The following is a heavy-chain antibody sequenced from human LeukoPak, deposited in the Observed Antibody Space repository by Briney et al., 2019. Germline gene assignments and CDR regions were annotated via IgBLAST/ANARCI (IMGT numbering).Heavy chain of an antibody. J-gene: IGHJ6*03. Sequence: PSETLSLTCTVSGYSISNGYYWGWIRQPPGKGLEWIGSIYHCGSTYYNPSLKSRVTISVDTSKNQYSLKLSSVTATDTAVYYCARDETYSSDWQFNHYYYYMDVWGKGTTVTVSS. CDR3: ARDETYSSDWQFNHYYYYMDV. CDR1: GYSISNGYY. D-gene: IGHD6-19*01. CDR2: IYHCGST. V-gene: IGHV4-38-2*02.